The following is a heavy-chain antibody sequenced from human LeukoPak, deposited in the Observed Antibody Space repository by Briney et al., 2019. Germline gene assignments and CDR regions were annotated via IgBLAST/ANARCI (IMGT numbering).Heavy chain of an antibody. CDR1: GGSISSYY. CDR2: IYYSGST. V-gene: IGHV4-59*08. D-gene: IGHD3-3*01. CDR3: ARLGDFWSAKPDC. Sequence: SETLSLTCTVSGGSISSYYWSWIRQPPGKGLEWIGYIYYSGSTNYNPSLKSRITISVDTSKNQFSLKLSSVTAADTAVYYCARLGDFWSAKPDCWGQGTLVTVSS. J-gene: IGHJ4*02.